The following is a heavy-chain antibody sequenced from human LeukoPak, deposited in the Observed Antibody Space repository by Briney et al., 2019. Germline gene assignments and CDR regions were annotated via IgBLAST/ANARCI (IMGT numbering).Heavy chain of an antibody. CDR3: AKWGDYDVLTGYYVSDY. CDR1: GFTFSSYA. D-gene: IGHD3-9*01. J-gene: IGHJ4*02. V-gene: IGHV3-23*01. CDR2: ISGSGGST. Sequence: GGSLRLSCAASGFTFSSYAMSWVRQAPGKGLEWVSAISGSGGSTYYADSVKGRFTISRDNSKNTLYLQMNSRRAEDTAVYYCAKWGDYDVLTGYYVSDYWGQGTLVTVSS.